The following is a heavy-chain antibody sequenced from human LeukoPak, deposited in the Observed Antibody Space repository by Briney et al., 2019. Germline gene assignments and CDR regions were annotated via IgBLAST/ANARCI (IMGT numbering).Heavy chain of an antibody. Sequence: SETLSLTCTVSGVSISSSNSYWGWIRQPPGKGLEWIGRIYTSAIISGNTNYNPSLKSRVTMSVDTSKNQFSLRLRSVTAADTAVYYCARDRYHYDSSGYYSAFDTWGQGTMVTVSS. CDR2: IYTSAIISGNT. CDR3: ARDRYHYDSSGYYSAFDT. D-gene: IGHD3-22*01. CDR1: GVSISSSNSY. V-gene: IGHV4-61*05. J-gene: IGHJ3*02.